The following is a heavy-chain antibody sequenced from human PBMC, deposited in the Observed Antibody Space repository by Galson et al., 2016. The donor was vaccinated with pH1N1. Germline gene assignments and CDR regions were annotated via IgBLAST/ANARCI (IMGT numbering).Heavy chain of an antibody. CDR3: ARAGVGAARDGGDY. CDR1: GYNFAKYW. CDR2: VYPGDSDT. V-gene: IGHV5-51*03. Sequence: QSGAEVKKPGESLMISCEGSGYNFAKYWIAWVRQMPGKGLEWMGIVYPGDSDTTYSPSFQGHVTISADKSKSSVYLQWRSLKASDTAMYYWARAGVGAARDGGDYWGQGTLVTVSS. J-gene: IGHJ4*02. D-gene: IGHD6-6*01.